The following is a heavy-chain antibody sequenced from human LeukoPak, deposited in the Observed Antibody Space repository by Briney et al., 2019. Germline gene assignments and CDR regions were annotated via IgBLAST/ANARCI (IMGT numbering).Heavy chain of an antibody. J-gene: IGHJ6*02. CDR1: GFTFSDYS. CDR3: ARDRRDYYYYGMDV. V-gene: IGHV3-48*04. Sequence: TGGSLRLSCTASGFTFSDYSMNWVRQAPGKGLEWVSYISRTSNTVYYTDSVRGRFTISRANAKNSLYLQMNSLRAEDTAVYYCARDRRDYYYYGMDVWGQGTTVTVSS. CDR2: ISRTSNTV.